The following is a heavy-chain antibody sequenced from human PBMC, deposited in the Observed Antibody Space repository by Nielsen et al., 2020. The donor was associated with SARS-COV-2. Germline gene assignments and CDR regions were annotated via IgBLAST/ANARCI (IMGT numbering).Heavy chain of an antibody. D-gene: IGHD2-2*01. CDR3: ARETIDHTSSFFDY. CDR1: GFTFSSHA. Sequence: GESLKISYATSGFTFSSHALHWVRQAPGKVLQWMAIISYDGTEHYADSVKGRFTISRDNSKNTAYLQMNSLKLEDTAVYFCARETIDHTSSFFDYWGQGTLVTVSS. CDR2: ISYDGTE. J-gene: IGHJ4*02. V-gene: IGHV3-30*04.